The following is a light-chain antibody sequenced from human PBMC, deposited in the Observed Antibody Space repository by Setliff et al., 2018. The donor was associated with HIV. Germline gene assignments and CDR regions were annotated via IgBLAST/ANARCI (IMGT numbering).Light chain of an antibody. CDR3: SSYTRSSPYV. CDR1: NRDVGGYNF. J-gene: IGLJ1*01. CDR2: EVS. Sequence: QSALAQPASVPGSPGQSITISCTGTNRDVGGYNFVSWYQQHPGKAPKLIIYEVSNRPSGVSNRFSGSKSGNTASLTISGLQAEDEADYYCSSYTRSSPYVFGTGTKVTVL. V-gene: IGLV2-14*01.